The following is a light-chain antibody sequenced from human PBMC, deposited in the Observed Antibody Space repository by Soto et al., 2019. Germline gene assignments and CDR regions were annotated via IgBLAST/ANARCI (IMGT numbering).Light chain of an antibody. J-gene: IGKJ4*01. CDR3: QQVNSYPLT. CDR2: ATS. CDR1: QNIGIY. V-gene: IGKV1-9*01. Sequence: DIQVSQSPSTLSASVGDRVTITCRASQNIGIYLAWYQQKPGKAPNLLIYATSTLQSGVPSRFSGSGSGTDFTLTISSLQPEDFATYYCQQVNSYPLTFGGGTKVDIK.